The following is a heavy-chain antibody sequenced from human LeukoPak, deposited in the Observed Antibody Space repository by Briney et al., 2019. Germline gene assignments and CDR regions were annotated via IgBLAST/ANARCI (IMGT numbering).Heavy chain of an antibody. CDR3: ARGDRDYGVDY. V-gene: IGHV4-59*12. J-gene: IGHJ4*02. D-gene: IGHD4-17*01. CDR2: IYYIGST. CDR1: GGSISSYY. Sequence: SETLSLTCTVSGGSISSYYWTWIRQPPGKGLEWIGYIYYIGSTNYNPSLKSRVTISVDTSKNQFSLKLSSVTAADTAVYYCARGDRDYGVDYWGQGTLVTVSS.